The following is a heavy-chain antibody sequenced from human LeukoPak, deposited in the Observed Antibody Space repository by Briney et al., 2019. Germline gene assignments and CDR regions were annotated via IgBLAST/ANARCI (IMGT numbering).Heavy chain of an antibody. D-gene: IGHD1-1*01. Sequence: SETLSLTCTVSGYSISSGYYWGWIRQPPGKGLEWIGSIYHSGRTYYNPSLKSRVTISVATSKNQFSLKLSSVTAADTAVYYCARNRYNEKSIWFDPWGQGTLVTVSS. CDR2: IYHSGRT. J-gene: IGHJ5*02. CDR1: GYSISSGYY. CDR3: ARNRYNEKSIWFDP. V-gene: IGHV4-38-2*02.